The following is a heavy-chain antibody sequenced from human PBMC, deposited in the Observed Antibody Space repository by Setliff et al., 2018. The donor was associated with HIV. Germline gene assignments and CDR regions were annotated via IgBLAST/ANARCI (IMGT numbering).Heavy chain of an antibody. J-gene: IGHJ4*02. CDR1: GGSFSGYY. CDR2: IYHSGNT. CDR3: ARVTTNPHFDY. V-gene: IGHV4-34*01. Sequence: SETLPLTCAVYGGSFSGYYWSWIRQPPGKGLEWIGRIYHSGNTFYNPSLKSRVTISVDTSKNQFSLRLNSVTVADTAVYYCARVTTNPHFDYWGQGTLVTVSS.